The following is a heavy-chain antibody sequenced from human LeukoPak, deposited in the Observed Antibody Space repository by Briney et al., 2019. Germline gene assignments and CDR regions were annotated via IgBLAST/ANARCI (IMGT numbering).Heavy chain of an antibody. D-gene: IGHD3-16*01. CDR3: VRDEFTAQAWFDF. J-gene: IGHJ5*01. V-gene: IGHV1-18*01. Sequence: AAVKVSCNSSDYGFTSYGFSLVRQGPGQGIEWMGWISANTGHANYAQNLQGRVTLTTDTSTTTAYMELRSLRFDDTAVYYCVRDEFTAQAWFDFWGQGTPVTVSS. CDR2: ISANTGHA. CDR1: DYGFTSYG.